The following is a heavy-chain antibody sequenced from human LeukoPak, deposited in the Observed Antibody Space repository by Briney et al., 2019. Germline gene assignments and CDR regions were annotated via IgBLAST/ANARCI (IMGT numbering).Heavy chain of an antibody. Sequence: ASVKVSCKASGNTFTGYYMHWVRQAPGQGLEWMGWINPNSGGTNYAQKFQGRVTMTRDTSISTAYMELSRLRSDDTAVYYCARDLGGRSGYDPNWFDPWGQGTLVTVSS. CDR3: ARDLGGRSGYDPNWFDP. D-gene: IGHD5-12*01. CDR2: INPNSGGT. J-gene: IGHJ5*02. V-gene: IGHV1-2*02. CDR1: GNTFTGYY.